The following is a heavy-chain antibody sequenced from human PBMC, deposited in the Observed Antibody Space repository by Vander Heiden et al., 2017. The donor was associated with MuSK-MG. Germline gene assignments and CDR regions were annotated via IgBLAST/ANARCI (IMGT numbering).Heavy chain of an antibody. J-gene: IGHJ4*02. CDR3: AKDMVTFGGVSSYFDC. D-gene: IGHD3-16*01. CDR1: GFTFDDYA. CDR2: INWNSGSI. Sequence: QLVESGGGLVQPGRSLRLSCAASGFTFDDYAMHWVRQAPGKGLEWVSGINWNSGSIGYAESLKGRFTISRDNAKNSLYLQMNSLRAEDTALYYCAKDMVTFGGVSSYFDCWGQGTLVTVSS. V-gene: IGHV3-9*01.